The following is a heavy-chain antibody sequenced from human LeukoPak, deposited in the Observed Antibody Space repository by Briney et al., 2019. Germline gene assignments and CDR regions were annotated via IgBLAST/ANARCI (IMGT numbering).Heavy chain of an antibody. CDR2: ISAYNGNT. J-gene: IGHJ4*02. CDR1: GYTFTSYG. V-gene: IGHV1-18*01. CDR3: ARGNYDSSGYYFHFDY. D-gene: IGHD3-22*01. Sequence: GASVKASCKASGYTFTSYGISWVRQAPGQGLEWMGWISAYNGNTNYAQKLQGRVTMTTDTSTSTAYMELRSLRSDDTAVYYCARGNYDSSGYYFHFDYWGQGTLVTVSS.